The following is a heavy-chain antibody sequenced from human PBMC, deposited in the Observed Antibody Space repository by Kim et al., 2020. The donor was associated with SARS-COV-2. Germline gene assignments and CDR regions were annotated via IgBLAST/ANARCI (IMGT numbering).Heavy chain of an antibody. J-gene: IGHJ6*02. CDR1: GFTFSTYG. CDR3: AKGLGYSNFPPYYYYGMDV. Sequence: GGSLRLSCAASGFTFSTYGMSWVRQAPGKGLEWVSAISGSGGSTYYADSVKGRFTISRDNSKNTLYLKVSSLRAEETAVYYCAKGLGYSNFPPYYYYGMDVWGQGTTVTVSS. V-gene: IGHV3-23*01. CDR2: ISGSGGST. D-gene: IGHD4-4*01.